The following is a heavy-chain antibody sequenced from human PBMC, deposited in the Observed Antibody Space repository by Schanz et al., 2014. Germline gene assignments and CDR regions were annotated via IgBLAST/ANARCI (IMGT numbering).Heavy chain of an antibody. J-gene: IGHJ6*03. D-gene: IGHD2-2*02. V-gene: IGHV4-4*02. CDR1: GASISSSNW. CDR2: IYHRGNT. Sequence: QVQLQESGPGLVKPSGTLSLTCAVSGASISSSNWWSWVRQPPGKGLEWIGEIYHRGNTNYNASLKSRVTISVDKSKTQFPLKVRSVTAADTAVYYCARGGARRFPVVPDAIQGLRGHYYYYYLDVWGKGTTVTASS. CDR3: ARGGARRFPVVPDAIQGLRGHYYYYYLDV.